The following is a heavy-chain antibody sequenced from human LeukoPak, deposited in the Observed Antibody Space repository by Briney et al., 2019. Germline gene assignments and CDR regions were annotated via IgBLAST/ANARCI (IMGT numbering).Heavy chain of an antibody. V-gene: IGHV1-58*01. CDR2: IVVGSGNT. Sequence: ASVKVSCKASGFTFTSSAVQWVRQARGQRLEWIGWIVVGSGNTNYAQKFQERVTITRGMSTSTAYMELSSLRSEDTAVYYCAAILDYDFWSGYAFDIWGQGTMVTVSS. J-gene: IGHJ3*02. CDR1: GFTFTSSA. D-gene: IGHD3-3*01. CDR3: AAILDYDFWSGYAFDI.